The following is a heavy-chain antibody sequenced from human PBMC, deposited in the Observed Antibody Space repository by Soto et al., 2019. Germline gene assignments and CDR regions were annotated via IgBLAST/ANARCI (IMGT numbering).Heavy chain of an antibody. V-gene: IGHV4-59*12. CDR2: IHYNGNT. CDR3: ATYDSSDYYSGSPIGWFDP. CDR1: GDSISSYS. J-gene: IGHJ5*02. Sequence: PSETLSLTCTVSGDSISSYSWSWIRQPPGKGLEWIGYIHYNGNTNYSPSLKSRVTMSVDTSKNQFSLKLISVTAADTAAYYCATYDSSDYYSGSPIGWFDPWGQGTLVTVSS. D-gene: IGHD3-22*01.